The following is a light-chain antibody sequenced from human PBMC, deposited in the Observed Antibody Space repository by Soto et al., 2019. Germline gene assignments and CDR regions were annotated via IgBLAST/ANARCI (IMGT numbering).Light chain of an antibody. CDR2: GNS. CDR1: NSNIGAGYD. J-gene: IGLJ3*02. V-gene: IGLV1-40*01. CDR3: QSYDSSLSGWV. Sequence: QSVLTRPPSVSGAPGQRVTISCTGYNSNIGAGYDVHWYQQLPGTAPKLLIYGNSNRPSGVPDRFSASKSGTSASLAITGLQAEDEADYSCQSYDSSLSGWVFGGGTKVTVL.